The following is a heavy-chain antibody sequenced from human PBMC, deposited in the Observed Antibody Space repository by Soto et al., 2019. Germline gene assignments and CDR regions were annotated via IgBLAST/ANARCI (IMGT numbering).Heavy chain of an antibody. D-gene: IGHD2-15*01. J-gene: IGHJ4*02. CDR1: GFTFSSYA. CDR3: AKDLQDIVVVVAATFDY. V-gene: IGHV3-23*01. Sequence: PGGSLRLSCAASGFTFSSYAMSWVRQAPGKGLEWVSAISGSGGSTYYADSVKGRFTISRDNSKNTLYLQMNSLRAEDTAVYYCAKDLQDIVVVVAATFDYWGQGTLVTVSS. CDR2: ISGSGGST.